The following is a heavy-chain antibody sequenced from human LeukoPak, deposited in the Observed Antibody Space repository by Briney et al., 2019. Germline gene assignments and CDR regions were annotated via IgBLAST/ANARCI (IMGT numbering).Heavy chain of an antibody. J-gene: IGHJ4*02. D-gene: IGHD3-22*01. CDR1: GFNFGTYA. CDR2: LSASGGST. V-gene: IGHV3-23*01. CDR3: AKVRTYDSSGYYSHCFDY. Sequence: PGGSLRLSCAASGFNFGTYAMGWVRQAPGKGLEWVSALSASGGSTYYADSVRGRFTISRDSSKNTVYLQMNSLRVEDTAIYYCAKVRTYDSSGYYSHCFDYWGQGTLVTVSS.